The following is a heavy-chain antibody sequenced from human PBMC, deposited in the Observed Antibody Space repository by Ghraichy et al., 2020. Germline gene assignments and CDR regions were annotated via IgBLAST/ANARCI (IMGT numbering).Heavy chain of an antibody. D-gene: IGHD1-26*01. CDR2: ISWNSGSI. J-gene: IGHJ4*02. V-gene: IGHV3-9*01. CDR1: GFTFDNYG. CDR3: AKAEVAEVGAHHGCYFDY. Sequence: ALRLSCAASGFTFDNYGMHWVRQTPGKGLEWVSGISWNSGSIGYADSVKGRFTISRDNAKNSLYLQMNSLRAEDTALYYCAKAEVAEVGAHHGCYFDYWGQGTLVTVSS.